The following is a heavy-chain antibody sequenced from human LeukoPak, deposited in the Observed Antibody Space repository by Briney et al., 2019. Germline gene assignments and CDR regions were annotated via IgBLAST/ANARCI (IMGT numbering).Heavy chain of an antibody. J-gene: IGHJ5*02. Sequence: SEALSLICIVSGDAISSSSTYYWVCLRQPPGKGLEWIGSMYYTGNTYYNPSLKSRVAISVDMSKNQFSLKLNSVTAADTAVYYCARQAAGNYFGSGSYYPWGQGTLVAVSS. V-gene: IGHV4-39*01. CDR2: MYYTGNT. D-gene: IGHD3-10*01. CDR1: GDAISSSSTYY. CDR3: ARQAAGNYFGSGSYYP.